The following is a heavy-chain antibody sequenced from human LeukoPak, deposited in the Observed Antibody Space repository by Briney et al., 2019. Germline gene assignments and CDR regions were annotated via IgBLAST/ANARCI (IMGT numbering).Heavy chain of an antibody. Sequence: PSETLSLTCSVSGYSISSGYYWGWIRQPPGKGLEWIVSIYHSGSTYYTPSLKSRVTMSVDTSKNQFSLRLSSVTAADTPVYYCARNGNKYDRSGYYSLGCWGQGTLVTVSS. CDR3: ARNGNKYDRSGYYSLGC. CDR1: GYSISSGYY. D-gene: IGHD3-22*01. V-gene: IGHV4-38-2*02. J-gene: IGHJ4*02. CDR2: IYHSGST.